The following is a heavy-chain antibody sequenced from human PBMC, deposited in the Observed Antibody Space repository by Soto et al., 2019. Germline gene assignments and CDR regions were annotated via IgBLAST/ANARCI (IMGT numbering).Heavy chain of an antibody. Sequence: EVQLLESGGGLVQPGGSLRLSCAASGFTFSSYAMSWVRQAPGKGLEWVSAISGSGGSTYYADSVKGRFTISRDNSKNTLYLRMSSRRANDTAVYYWATIKSLLQFGSMATNDAFDIWGQGTMVTVSS. D-gene: IGHD3-10*01. J-gene: IGHJ3*02. CDR1: GFTFSSYA. CDR2: ISGSGGST. CDR3: ATIKSLLQFGSMATNDAFDI. V-gene: IGHV3-23*01.